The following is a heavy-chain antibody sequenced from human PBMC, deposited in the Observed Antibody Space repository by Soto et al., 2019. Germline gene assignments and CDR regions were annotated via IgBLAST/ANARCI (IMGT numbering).Heavy chain of an antibody. J-gene: IGHJ6*02. CDR1: GFTFSSYW. V-gene: IGHV3-7*03. CDR3: ARVSYSSSAGGWYYYYYGMDV. D-gene: IGHD6-6*01. CDR2: IKQDGSEK. Sequence: LRLSCAASGFTFSSYWMSWVRQAPGKGLEWVANIKQDGSEKYYVDSVKGRFTISRDNAKNSLYLQMNSLRAEDTAVYYCARVSYSSSAGGWYYYYYGMDVWGQGTTVTVSS.